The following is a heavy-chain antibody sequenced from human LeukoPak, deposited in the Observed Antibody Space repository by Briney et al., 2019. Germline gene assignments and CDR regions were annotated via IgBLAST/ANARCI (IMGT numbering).Heavy chain of an antibody. CDR1: GGTFSSYA. D-gene: IGHD3-22*01. V-gene: IGHV1-69*04. J-gene: IGHJ4*02. CDR2: IIPILGIA. Sequence: VASVKVSCKASGGTFSSYAISWVRQAPGQGLEWMGRIIPILGIANYAQKFQGRVTITADKSTSTAYMELSSLRSEDTAVYYCARASGVGNYDSSGSNDYWGQETLVTGSS. CDR3: ARASGVGNYDSSGSNDY.